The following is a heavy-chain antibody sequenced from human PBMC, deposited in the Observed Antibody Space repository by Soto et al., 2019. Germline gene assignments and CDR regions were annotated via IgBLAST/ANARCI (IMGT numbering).Heavy chain of an antibody. CDR1: GGTFSSYA. V-gene: IGHV1-69*01. J-gene: IGHJ6*02. Sequence: QVQLVQSGAEVKKPGSSVKVSCKASGGTFSSYAISWVRQAPGQGLEWMGGIIPIFGTANYAQKFQGRVTITAVESTSTAYMGLSSLRSEDTAVYYCARSKGGCSSTSCYLYYYGMDVWGQGTTVTVSS. D-gene: IGHD2-2*01. CDR3: ARSKGGCSSTSCYLYYYGMDV. CDR2: IIPIFGTA.